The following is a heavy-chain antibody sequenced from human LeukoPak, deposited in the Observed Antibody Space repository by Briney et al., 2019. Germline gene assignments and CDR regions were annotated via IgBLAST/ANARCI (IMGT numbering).Heavy chain of an antibody. CDR3: ARQGYSYGYEYSFDY. D-gene: IGHD5-18*01. Sequence: GGSLRLSCEASGFTFSSYGMHWVRQAPGKGPEWVAFIRYDGSNTYYADSVKGRFTISRDNAKNSLYLQMNSLRAEDTAVYYCARQGYSYGYEYSFDYWGQGTLVTVSS. CDR1: GFTFSSYG. CDR2: IRYDGSNT. J-gene: IGHJ4*02. V-gene: IGHV3-30*02.